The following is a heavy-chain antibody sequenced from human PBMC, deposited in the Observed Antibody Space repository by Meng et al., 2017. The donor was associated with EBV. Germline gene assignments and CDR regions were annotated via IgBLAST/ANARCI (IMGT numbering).Heavy chain of an antibody. J-gene: IGHJ4*02. CDR1: GGPFRYYA. CDR2: FLPRLGAP. D-gene: IGHD3-10*01. Sequence: GQWVQSAAEVKKPGSSVKVSCKTSGGPFRYYAISWVRQAPGQGLEWLGGFLPRLGAPNYAQKFHGRVKITADESTSTHYMDLSSLRSEDTAIYYCASESGRGYTPDYWGQGTLVTVSS. CDR3: ASESGRGYTPDY. V-gene: IGHV1-69*01.